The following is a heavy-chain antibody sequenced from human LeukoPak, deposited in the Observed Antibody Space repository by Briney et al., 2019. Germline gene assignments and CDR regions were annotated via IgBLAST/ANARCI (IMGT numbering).Heavy chain of an antibody. J-gene: IGHJ4*02. Sequence: GGSLRLSCVSSGFTFANVWMNWVRQAPGKDLEWVGRIKSNADGAPTDYAAPVEGRFVISRDDSKKTLYLQMNSLRVDDTALYFCTTGIDDGGGYWGQGTMVTASS. CDR1: GFTFANVW. CDR2: IKSNADGAPT. CDR3: TTGIDDGGGY. V-gene: IGHV3-15*07. D-gene: IGHD1-1*01.